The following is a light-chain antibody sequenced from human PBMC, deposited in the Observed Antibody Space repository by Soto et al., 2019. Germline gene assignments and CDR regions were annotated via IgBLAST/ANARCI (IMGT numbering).Light chain of an antibody. CDR2: GAS. CDR3: QQYGGSPWT. J-gene: IGKJ1*01. CDR1: QSVSNNY. V-gene: IGKV3-20*01. Sequence: EIVLTQSPGTLSLSPGERATLSCRASQSVSNNYLAWYQQKPGQAPRLPIYGASSRATGIPDRFSGSGSGTDFALTISRLEPEDFAVYHCQQYGGSPWTFGQGTKVEIK.